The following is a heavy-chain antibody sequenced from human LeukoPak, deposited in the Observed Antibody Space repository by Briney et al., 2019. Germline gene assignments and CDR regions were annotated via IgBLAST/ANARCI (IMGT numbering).Heavy chain of an antibody. D-gene: IGHD1-1*01. V-gene: IGHV4-34*01. J-gene: IGHJ5*02. CDR1: GDSFNEYY. CDR2: INHSGST. Sequence: SKTLSLTCAVYGDSFNEYYWSWVRQPPGKALEWIGEINHSGSTNYNPSLMSRVTISVDKSLRQFFLRLSPVTAADTAVYYCARERASNNYYNYFDPWGQGTQVTVSS. CDR3: ARERASNNYYNYFDP.